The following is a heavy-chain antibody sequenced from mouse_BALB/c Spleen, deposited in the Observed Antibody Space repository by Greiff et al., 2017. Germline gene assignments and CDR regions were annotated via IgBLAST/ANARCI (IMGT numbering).Heavy chain of an antibody. CDR1: GYTFSSYW. CDR2: ILPGSGST. Sequence: VQLQQSGAELMKPGASVKISCKATGYTFSSYWIEWVKQRPGHGLEWIGEILPGSGSTNYNEKFKGKATFTADTSSNTAYMQLSSLTSEDSAVYYCASRQYYYAMDYWGQGTSVTVSS. CDR3: ASRQYYYAMDY. J-gene: IGHJ4*01. V-gene: IGHV1-9*01.